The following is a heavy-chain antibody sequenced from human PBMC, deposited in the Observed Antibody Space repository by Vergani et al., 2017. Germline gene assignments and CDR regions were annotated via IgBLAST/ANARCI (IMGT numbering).Heavy chain of an antibody. J-gene: IGHJ4*02. D-gene: IGHD3-10*01. Sequence: QVQLQQWGAGLLKPSETLSLTCAVYGGSFSGYYWSWIRQPPGKGLEWIGEINHSGSTNYNPSLKSRVTISVDTSKNQFSLKLSSVTAADTAVYYCARAYGSGVGIGYWGQGTLVTVSS. CDR1: GGSFSGYY. V-gene: IGHV4-34*01. CDR2: INHSGST. CDR3: ARAYGSGVGIGY.